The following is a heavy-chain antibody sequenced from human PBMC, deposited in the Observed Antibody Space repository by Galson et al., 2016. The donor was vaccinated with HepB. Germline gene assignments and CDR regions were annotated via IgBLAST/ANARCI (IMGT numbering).Heavy chain of an antibody. J-gene: IGHJ6*02. CDR3: AKDKKRISSRGWRSNSGMDV. Sequence: SLRLSCAASGFSFSDDGMHWVRQAPGKGLEWVAAKSYDGSNEYYADSVKGRFTISRDNAKNSLYLQMNSLRGEDTGLYYCAKDKKRISSRGWRSNSGMDVWGQGTTVTVSS. V-gene: IGHV3-30*18. CDR1: GFSFSDDG. D-gene: IGHD3-10*01. CDR2: KSYDGSNE.